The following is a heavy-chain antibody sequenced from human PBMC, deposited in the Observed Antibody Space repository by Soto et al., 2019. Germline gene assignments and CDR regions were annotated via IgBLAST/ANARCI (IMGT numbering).Heavy chain of an antibody. V-gene: IGHV1-18*01. Sequence: QVQLVQSGAEVKKPGASVKVSCKASGYTFTSYGISWVRQAPGQGLEWMGWISAYNGNTNYAQKLQGRVTMTTDTSTSTGYMERRSLRSDDTAVYYCGRATGYGVCVGGVAWFDPWGQGTLVSVSS. D-gene: IGHD4-17*01. CDR1: GYTFTSYG. CDR2: ISAYNGNT. J-gene: IGHJ5*02. CDR3: GRATGYGVCVGGVAWFDP.